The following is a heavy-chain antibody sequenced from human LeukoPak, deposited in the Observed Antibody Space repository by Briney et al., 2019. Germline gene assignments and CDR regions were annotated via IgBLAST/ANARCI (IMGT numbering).Heavy chain of an antibody. CDR2: SRNKAKSYTT. Sequence: GGSLRLSCAASGFTFSDRYLDWVRQAPGKGLEWVGRSRNKAKSYTTGYAASVKGRFTISRDDSKNSVYLQMNSLKTEDTAVYYCVSVGGGDYWGQGTLVTVSS. D-gene: IGHD3-10*01. CDR3: VSVGGGDY. V-gene: IGHV3-72*01. J-gene: IGHJ4*02. CDR1: GFTFSDRY.